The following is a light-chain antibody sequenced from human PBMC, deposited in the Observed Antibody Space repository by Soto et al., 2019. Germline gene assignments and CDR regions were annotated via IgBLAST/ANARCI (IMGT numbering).Light chain of an antibody. CDR1: QSVSSS. CDR3: QQYNSYWT. CDR2: KAS. V-gene: IGKV1-5*03. J-gene: IGKJ1*01. Sequence: DIQMTQSPSTLPASVGDRVTITCRASQSVSSSLAWYQQKPGKAPKLLIYKASILESGVPSRFSGSGSETEFTLTITSVQPDDFATYYCQQYNSYWTFGQGTKVEIK.